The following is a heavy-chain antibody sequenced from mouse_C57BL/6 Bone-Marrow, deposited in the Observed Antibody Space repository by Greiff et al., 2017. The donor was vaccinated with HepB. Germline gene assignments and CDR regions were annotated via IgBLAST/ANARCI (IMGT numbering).Heavy chain of an antibody. CDR2: ISDGGSYT. Sequence: DVMLVESGGGLVKPGGSLKLSCAASGFTFSSYAMSWVRQTPEKRLEWVATISDGGSYTYYPDNVKGRFTISRDNAKNNLYLQMSHLKSEDTAMYYCASPPYPYAMDYWGQGTSVTVSS. V-gene: IGHV5-4*03. CDR3: ASPPYPYAMDY. CDR1: GFTFSSYA. J-gene: IGHJ4*01.